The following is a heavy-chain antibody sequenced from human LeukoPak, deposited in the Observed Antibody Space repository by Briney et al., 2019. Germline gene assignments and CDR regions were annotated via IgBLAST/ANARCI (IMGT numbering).Heavy chain of an antibody. CDR3: QKPAYDILTGMHDAFDI. Sequence: ASVKVSCKASGYTFTSYGISWVRQAPGQGLEWKGWISAYNGNTNYAQKVQGRVTMTTDTSTSTAYMELRSLRSDDTAVFYKQKPAYDILTGMHDAFDIWGQGTMVTVSS. CDR1: GYTFTSYG. D-gene: IGHD3-9*01. CDR2: ISAYNGNT. J-gene: IGHJ3*02. V-gene: IGHV1-18*01.